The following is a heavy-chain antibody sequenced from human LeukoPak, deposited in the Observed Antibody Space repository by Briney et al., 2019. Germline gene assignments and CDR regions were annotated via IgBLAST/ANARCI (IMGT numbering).Heavy chain of an antibody. CDR1: GFDVRSNS. CDR3: AAWRGSNWFDY. Sequence: GGSLRLSCAASGFDVRSNSMSWVRQAPGKGLEWVSVIFSGGSTNYANSMKGRFTISRDNSKNTLYLQMNSLRGEDTAVCYCAAWRGSNWFDYWGQGTQVTVSS. D-gene: IGHD6-13*01. CDR2: IFSGGST. V-gene: IGHV3-53*01. J-gene: IGHJ4*02.